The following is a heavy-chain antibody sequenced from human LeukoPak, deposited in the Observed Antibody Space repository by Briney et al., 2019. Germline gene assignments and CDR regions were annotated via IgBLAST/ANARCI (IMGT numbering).Heavy chain of an antibody. J-gene: IGHJ5*02. D-gene: IGHD4-17*01. CDR2: LYPGDSGT. V-gene: IGHV5-51*01. CDR1: GYSFTSYW. CDR3: ARRGSYGDSYNWFDP. Sequence: GASLKISCKCSGYSFTSYWIGRVRQMPGEGLEGMGILYPGDSGTRYSPSFQGQVTISADKSISTAYLQWSSLKASDTAMYYCARRGSYGDSYNWFDPWGQGTLVTVSS.